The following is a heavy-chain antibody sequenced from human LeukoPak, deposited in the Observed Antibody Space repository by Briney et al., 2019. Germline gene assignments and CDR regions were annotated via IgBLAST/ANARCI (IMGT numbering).Heavy chain of an antibody. J-gene: IGHJ4*02. V-gene: IGHV4-59*01. CDR1: GGSISSYY. Sequence: PSETLSLTCTVSGGSISSYYWSWFRQPPGKGLEWIGYIYYSGSTNYNPSLKSRVTISVDTSKNQFSLKLSSVTAADTAVYYCARGGIAVAGTVPLFDYWGQGTLVTVSS. CDR3: ARGGIAVAGTVPLFDY. D-gene: IGHD6-19*01. CDR2: IYYSGST.